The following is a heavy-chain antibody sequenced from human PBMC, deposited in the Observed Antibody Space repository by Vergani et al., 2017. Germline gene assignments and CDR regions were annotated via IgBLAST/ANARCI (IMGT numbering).Heavy chain of an antibody. D-gene: IGHD3-22*01. CDR1: GGTFSSYT. V-gene: IGHV1-69*02. Sequence: QVQLMQSGAEVKKPGSSVKVSCKASGGTFSSYTISWVRQAPGQGLEWMGRIIPILGIANYAQKFQGRVTITADKSTSTAYMELSSLRSEDTAVYYCAAYYSGDWFDPWGQGTLVTVSS. J-gene: IGHJ5*02. CDR2: IIPILGIA. CDR3: AAYYSGDWFDP.